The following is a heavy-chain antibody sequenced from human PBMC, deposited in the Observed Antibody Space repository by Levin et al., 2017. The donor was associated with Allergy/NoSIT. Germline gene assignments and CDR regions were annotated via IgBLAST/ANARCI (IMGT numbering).Heavy chain of an antibody. CDR3: AMGEYYFDY. J-gene: IGHJ4*02. CDR2: IYYSGST. V-gene: IGHV4-59*01. D-gene: IGHD3-16*01. CDR1: GGSISSYY. Sequence: SETLSLTCTVSGGSISSYYWSWIRQPPGKGLEWIGYIYYSGSTNYNPSLKSRVTISVDTSKNQFSLKLSSETAADTAVYYCAMGEYYFDYWGQGTLVTVSS.